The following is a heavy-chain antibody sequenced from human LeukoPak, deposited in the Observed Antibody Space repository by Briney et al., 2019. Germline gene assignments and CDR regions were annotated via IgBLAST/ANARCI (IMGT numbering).Heavy chain of an antibody. Sequence: GGSLRLSCAASGFTFSSNYMSWVRQAPGKGLEWVSVIYSGGSTYYADSVKGRFTISRDNSKNTLYLQMNSLRAEDTAVYYCPKGSATVRPYYFDYWGQGTLVTVSS. CDR2: IYSGGST. V-gene: IGHV3-53*01. CDR1: GFTFSSNY. J-gene: IGHJ4*02. CDR3: PKGSATVRPYYFDY. D-gene: IGHD3-10*01.